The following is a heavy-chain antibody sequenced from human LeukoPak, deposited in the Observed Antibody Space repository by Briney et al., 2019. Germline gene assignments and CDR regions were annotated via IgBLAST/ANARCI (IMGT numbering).Heavy chain of an antibody. Sequence: ASVKVSCKASGYTFTSYGISWVRQAPRQGLEWTGSISAYSGNTNYAQKLQGRVTMTTDTSTSTAYMELRSLRSDDTAVYYCAREVVVVITNISDYYGMDVWGQGTTVTVSS. CDR1: GYTFTSYG. CDR3: AREVVVVITNISDYYGMDV. CDR2: ISAYSGNT. J-gene: IGHJ6*02. V-gene: IGHV1-18*01. D-gene: IGHD3-22*01.